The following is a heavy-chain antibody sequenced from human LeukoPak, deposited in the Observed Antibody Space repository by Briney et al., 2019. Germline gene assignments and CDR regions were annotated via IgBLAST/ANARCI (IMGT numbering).Heavy chain of an antibody. D-gene: IGHD3/OR15-3a*01. J-gene: IGHJ4*02. CDR1: GGSFSGYY. CDR3: ARQTGSGLFILP. Sequence: SETLSLTCDVYGGSFSGYYWSWIRQPPGKGLEWIGSIYYSGNTYYNASLKSQVSISIDTSKNKFSLRLTSVTAADTAVYYCARQTGSGLFILPGGQGTLVTVSS. CDR2: IYYSGNT. V-gene: IGHV4-34*01.